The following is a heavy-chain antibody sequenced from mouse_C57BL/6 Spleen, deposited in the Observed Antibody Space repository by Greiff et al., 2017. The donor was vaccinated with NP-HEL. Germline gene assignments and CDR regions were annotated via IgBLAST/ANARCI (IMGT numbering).Heavy chain of an antibody. CDR2: INPDSSTI. CDR3: ARQVARYFDV. D-gene: IGHD1-1*01. Sequence: EADGVDFSRYWMSWVRRAPGKGLEWIGEINPDSSTINYAPSLKDKFIISRDNAKNTLYLQMSKVRSEDTALYYCARQVARYFDVWGTGTTVTVSS. V-gene: IGHV4-1*01. J-gene: IGHJ1*03. CDR1: GVDFSRYW.